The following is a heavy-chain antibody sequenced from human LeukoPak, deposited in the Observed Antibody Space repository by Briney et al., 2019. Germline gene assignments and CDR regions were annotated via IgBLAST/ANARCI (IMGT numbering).Heavy chain of an antibody. V-gene: IGHV1-2*02. Sequence: ASVKVSCKASGYTFTGCYMHWVRQAPGQGLEWMGWINPNSGGTNYAQKFQGRVTMTRDTSISTAYMELSRLRSDDTAVYYCARSAGMGPPFDIWGQGTMVTVSS. CDR2: INPNSGGT. J-gene: IGHJ3*02. D-gene: IGHD6-19*01. CDR3: ARSAGMGPPFDI. CDR1: GYTFTGCY.